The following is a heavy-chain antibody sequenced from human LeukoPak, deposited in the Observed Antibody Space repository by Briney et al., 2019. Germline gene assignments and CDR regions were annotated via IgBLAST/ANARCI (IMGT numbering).Heavy chain of an antibody. D-gene: IGHD2-15*01. J-gene: IGHJ2*01. V-gene: IGHV1-2*02. CDR3: ARVGSVVVVAATWYFDL. CDR2: INPNSGGT. Sequence: EASVKVPCKASGYTFTGYYMHWVRQAPGQGLEWMGWINPNSGGTNYAQKFQGRVTMTRDTSISTAYMELSRLRSDDTAVYYCARVGSVVVVAATWYFDLWGRGTLVTVSS. CDR1: GYTFTGYY.